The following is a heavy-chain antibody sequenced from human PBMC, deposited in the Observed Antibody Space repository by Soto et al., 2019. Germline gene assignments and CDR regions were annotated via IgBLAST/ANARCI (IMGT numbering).Heavy chain of an antibody. CDR2: IWYDGSNK. CDR1: GFTFSNYG. CDR3: ARTDCSGGSCYPYYYYYYGMDV. D-gene: IGHD2-15*01. J-gene: IGHJ6*02. Sequence: QVQLVESGGGVVQPGRSLRLSCAASGFTFSNYGMHWVRQAPGKGLEWVAVIWYDGSNKYYADSVKGRFTISRDNSKNTLYLQMNRLRAEDTAVYYCARTDCSGGSCYPYYYYYYGMDVWGQGTTVTVSS. V-gene: IGHV3-33*01.